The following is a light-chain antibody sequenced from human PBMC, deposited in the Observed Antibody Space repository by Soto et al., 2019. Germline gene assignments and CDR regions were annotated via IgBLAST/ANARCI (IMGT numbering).Light chain of an antibody. Sequence: PGERATLSCRASQTVAKYLAWYQQKPGQAPRLLIYDTSNRATGIPARISGSGSGTDFTLTISGLQPDDFAVYFCQQRSNWPFTFGPGTTVDFK. CDR2: DTS. J-gene: IGKJ3*01. V-gene: IGKV3-11*01. CDR1: QTVAKY. CDR3: QQRSNWPFT.